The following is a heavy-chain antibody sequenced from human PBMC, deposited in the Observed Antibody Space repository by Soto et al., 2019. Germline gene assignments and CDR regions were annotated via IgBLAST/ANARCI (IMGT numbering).Heavy chain of an antibody. CDR3: AKVTRAIYCGGDCSYWYFDL. CDR2: ITNSGGST. CDR1: GFRFNAYA. Sequence: EVQLLDSGGGLVQPGGSLRLSCAASGFRFNAYAMNWVRQAPGKGLAWVSGITNSGGSTYYADSVKGRFTISRDNSRNTLYLLMGSLRAEDTAIYYCAKVTRAIYCGGDCSYWYFDLWGRGTQVTVSS. V-gene: IGHV3-23*01. J-gene: IGHJ2*01. D-gene: IGHD2-21*02.